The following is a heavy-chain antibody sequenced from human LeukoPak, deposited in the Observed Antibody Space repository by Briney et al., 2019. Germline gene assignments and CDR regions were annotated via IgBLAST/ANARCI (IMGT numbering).Heavy chain of an antibody. CDR1: GYTFTSYY. V-gene: IGHV1-46*01. D-gene: IGHD2-8*01. CDR3: ARNVPLMTAFDY. J-gene: IGHJ4*02. Sequence: GASVKVSCKASGYTFTSYYMHWVRQAPGQGLEWMGIINPSGGSTSYAQKFQGRVTMTRDTSTSTVYMELSSLRSGDTAVYYCARNVPLMTAFDYWGQGTLVTVSS. CDR2: INPSGGST.